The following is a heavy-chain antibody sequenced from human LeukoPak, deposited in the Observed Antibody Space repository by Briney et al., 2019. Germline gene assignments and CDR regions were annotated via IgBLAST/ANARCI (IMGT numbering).Heavy chain of an antibody. CDR2: IIPIFGTA. Sequence: SVKVSCKASGGTFSSYAISWVRQAPGQGLEWMGGIIPIFGTANYAQKFQGRVTITTDESTSTAYMELSSLRSEDTAVYYCARGATGTLDPFDICGQGTMVTVSS. CDR1: GGTFSSYA. D-gene: IGHD1-1*01. CDR3: ARGATGTLDPFDI. V-gene: IGHV1-69*05. J-gene: IGHJ3*02.